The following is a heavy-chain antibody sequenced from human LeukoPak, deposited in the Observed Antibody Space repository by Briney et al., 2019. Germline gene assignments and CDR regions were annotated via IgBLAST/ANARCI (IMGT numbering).Heavy chain of an antibody. CDR1: GGSISSSSYY. CDR3: ARGFCSGGHCYRTFFDY. Sequence: SETLSLTCTVSGGSISSSSYYWGWIRQPPGKGLEWIGSIYYSGSTYYNPSLKSRVTISVDTSKNQFSLKLSSVTAADTAVYYCARGFCSGGHCYRTFFDYWGQGTLVTVSS. J-gene: IGHJ4*02. D-gene: IGHD2-15*01. V-gene: IGHV4-39*01. CDR2: IYYSGST.